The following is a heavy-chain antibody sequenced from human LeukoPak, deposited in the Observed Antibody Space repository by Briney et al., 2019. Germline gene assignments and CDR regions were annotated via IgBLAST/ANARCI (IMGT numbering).Heavy chain of an antibody. D-gene: IGHD4-17*01. V-gene: IGHV3-53*01. CDR1: GFTVSSNF. CDR3: ARVAVTRYFDY. J-gene: IGHJ4*02. CDR2: IYSGGNT. Sequence: PGGSLRLSXAASGFTVSSNFMTWVRQAPGKGLEWVSVIYSGGNTYYTDSVKGRFTISRDNSKNTLYLQMNSLRAEDTAVYYCARVAVTRYFDYWGQGTLVTVSS.